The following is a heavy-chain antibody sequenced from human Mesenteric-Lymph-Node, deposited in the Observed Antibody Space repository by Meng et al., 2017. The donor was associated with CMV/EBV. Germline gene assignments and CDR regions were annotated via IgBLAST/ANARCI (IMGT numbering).Heavy chain of an antibody. CDR2: IKTDGSQK. CDR1: GFTFSDHW. V-gene: IGHV3-7*01. CDR3: ARSGYSGSYWGGY. D-gene: IGHD1-26*01. Sequence: GESLKISCAASGFTFSDHWMFWVRQAPGKGLEWVANIKTDGSQKYYVDSVKGRFTVSRDNAKNSLYLQMNSLRAEDTAVYYCARSGYSGSYWGGYWGQGTLVTVSS. J-gene: IGHJ4*02.